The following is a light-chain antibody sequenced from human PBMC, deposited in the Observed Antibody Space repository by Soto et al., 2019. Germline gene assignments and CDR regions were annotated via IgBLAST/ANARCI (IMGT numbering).Light chain of an antibody. CDR1: SSDVGGYNY. J-gene: IGLJ1*01. V-gene: IGLV2-14*01. Sequence: QSVLTQPVSVSGSPGQSITISCTGTSSDVGGYNYVSWYQQHPGKAPKLMIYDVSNRPSGVSNRFSGSKSGNTASLTISGLQAEDEADYYCSSYTSSSTPLYVFGTGTKLTVL. CDR2: DVS. CDR3: SSYTSSSTPLYV.